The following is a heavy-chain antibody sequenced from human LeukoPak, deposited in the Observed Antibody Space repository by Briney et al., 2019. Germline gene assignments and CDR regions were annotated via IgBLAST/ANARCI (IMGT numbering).Heavy chain of an antibody. V-gene: IGHV4-4*07. Sequence: SETLSLTCTVSGGSISSYYWSWIRQPAGKGLEWIGRIYTSGSTYYNPPLKSRVTISVDMSKNQFSLKLRSVTAADTAMYYCARQGPYCGGDCSNYLDFWGQGTLVTVSS. CDR2: IYTSGST. D-gene: IGHD2-21*01. J-gene: IGHJ4*02. CDR3: ARQGPYCGGDCSNYLDF. CDR1: GGSISSYY.